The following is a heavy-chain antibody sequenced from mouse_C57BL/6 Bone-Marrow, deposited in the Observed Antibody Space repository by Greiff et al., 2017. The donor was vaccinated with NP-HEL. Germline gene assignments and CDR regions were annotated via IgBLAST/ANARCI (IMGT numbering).Heavy chain of an antibody. D-gene: IGHD3-1*01. CDR1: GYTFPSYW. CDR2: IDPSDSYT. J-gene: IGHJ3*01. Sequence: QVQLQQPGAELVMPGASVKLSCKASGYTFPSYWMHWVKQRPGQGLEWIGEIDPSDSYTNYNQKFKGKSTLTVDKSSSTAYMQLSSLTSEDSAVYYSARSGDYWFAYWGQGTLVTVSA. V-gene: IGHV1-69*01. CDR3: ARSGDYWFAY.